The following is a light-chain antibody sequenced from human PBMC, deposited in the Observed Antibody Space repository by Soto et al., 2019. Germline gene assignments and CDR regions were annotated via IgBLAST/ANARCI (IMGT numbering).Light chain of an antibody. J-gene: IGKJ4*01. Sequence: DIVMTQSPLSLPVTPGEPASFFCRSSQSLLHSDGYNYMHWYLQKPGQSPQLLIYVGSRRAPGVPDRFSGSGSGTDFTLKISRVEAEDVGVYYCLQALESPLTFGGGTKVEIK. V-gene: IGKV2-28*01. CDR3: LQALESPLT. CDR2: VGS. CDR1: QSLLHSDGYNY.